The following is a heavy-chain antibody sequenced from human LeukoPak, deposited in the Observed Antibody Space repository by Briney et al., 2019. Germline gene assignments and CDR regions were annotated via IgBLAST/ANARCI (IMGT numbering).Heavy chain of an antibody. CDR1: GFTVSADH. D-gene: IGHD3-16*02. J-gene: IGHJ4*02. Sequence: PGGSLRLSCAASGFTVSADHMSWVRQAPGKGLEWVSLIYNDGSTYYADTVKGRFTISRDNSKNTVDLLVNSLRVEDTAVYYCARVWELSYDYWGQGTLVAVSS. CDR2: IYNDGST. CDR3: ARVWELSYDY. V-gene: IGHV3-53*01.